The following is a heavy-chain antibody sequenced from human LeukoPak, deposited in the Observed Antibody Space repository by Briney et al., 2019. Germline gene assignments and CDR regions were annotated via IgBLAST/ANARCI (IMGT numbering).Heavy chain of an antibody. D-gene: IGHD2-2*01. CDR1: GGTFISYT. CDR2: IIPIRGIA. Sequence: SVKVSCKASGGTFISYTISWVRQAPGQGREWMGRIIPIRGIANYAQKFQGRVTIIADKSPSTAYMELSSLRSEDTAVYYCARDPSTSHYYYGMDVWGQGTTVTVSS. J-gene: IGHJ6*02. V-gene: IGHV1-69*04. CDR3: ARDPSTSHYYYGMDV.